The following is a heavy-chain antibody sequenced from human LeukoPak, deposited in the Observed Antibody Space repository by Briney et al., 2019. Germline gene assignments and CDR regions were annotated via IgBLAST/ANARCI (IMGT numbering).Heavy chain of an antibody. J-gene: IGHJ4*02. CDR2: ITSSGNTM. V-gene: IGHV3-48*03. Sequence: GGSLRLSCAASGFTFSSYEMNWVRQAPGKGLEWVSFITSSGNTMYYADSVKGRFTISRDNAKNSLYLQMNSLRAEDTAVYYCARDRVGGSYSAYDIFDYWGQGTLVTISS. D-gene: IGHD5-12*01. CDR1: GFTFSSYE. CDR3: ARDRVGGSYSAYDIFDY.